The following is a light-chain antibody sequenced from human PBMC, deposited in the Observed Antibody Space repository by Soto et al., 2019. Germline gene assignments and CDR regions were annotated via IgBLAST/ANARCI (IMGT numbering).Light chain of an antibody. J-gene: IGKJ2*01. Sequence: EIVLTQSPGTLSLSPGERATLSCRASQSVTNSYLAWYQQKPGQAPRLLMYGASSRATGTPDRFGGSGSGTDFTLTISRLESEDSAVYYCQQYLKSPTFGQGTKLEIK. CDR1: QSVTNSY. V-gene: IGKV3-20*01. CDR3: QQYLKSPT. CDR2: GAS.